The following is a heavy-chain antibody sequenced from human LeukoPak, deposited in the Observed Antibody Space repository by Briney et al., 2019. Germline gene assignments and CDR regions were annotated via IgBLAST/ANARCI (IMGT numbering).Heavy chain of an antibody. D-gene: IGHD3-10*01. J-gene: IGHJ5*02. CDR3: ARGDMVRGVDGLRFDP. CDR1: GGSISSYY. V-gene: IGHV4-59*01. Sequence: SETLSLTXTVSGGSISSYYWSWIRQPPGKGLEWIGYIYYSGSTNYNPSLKSRVTISVDTSKNQFSLKLSSVTAADTAVYYCARGDMVRGVDGLRFDPWGQGTLVTVSS. CDR2: IYYSGST.